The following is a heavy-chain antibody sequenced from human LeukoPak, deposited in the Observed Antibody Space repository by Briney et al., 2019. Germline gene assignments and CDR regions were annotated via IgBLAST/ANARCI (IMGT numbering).Heavy chain of an antibody. Sequence: PSETLSLTCTVSGGSISSYYWSWIRQPAGKGLEWIGRIYISGSTNYNPSLKSRVTISVDTSKNQFSLKLSSVTAADTAVYYCARGRLYYDYVWGSYRYPLYYMDVWGKGTTVTVSS. CDR2: IYISGST. CDR1: GGSISSYY. J-gene: IGHJ6*03. V-gene: IGHV4-4*07. CDR3: ARGRLYYDYVWGSYRYPLYYMDV. D-gene: IGHD3-16*02.